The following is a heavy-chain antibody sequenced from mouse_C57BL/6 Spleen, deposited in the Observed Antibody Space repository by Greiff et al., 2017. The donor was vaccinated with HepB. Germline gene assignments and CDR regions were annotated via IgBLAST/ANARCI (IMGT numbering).Heavy chain of an antibody. CDR1: GFNIKDYY. CDR3: TTSYYYGSSYEKDY. CDR2: IDPEDGDT. J-gene: IGHJ2*01. Sequence: EVQLQQSGAELVRPGASVKLSCTASGFNIKDYYMHWVKQRPEQGLEWIGRIDPEDGDTEYAPKFQGKATMTADTSSNTAYLQLSSLTSEDTAVYYCTTSYYYGSSYEKDYWGQGTTLTVSS. V-gene: IGHV14-1*01. D-gene: IGHD1-1*01.